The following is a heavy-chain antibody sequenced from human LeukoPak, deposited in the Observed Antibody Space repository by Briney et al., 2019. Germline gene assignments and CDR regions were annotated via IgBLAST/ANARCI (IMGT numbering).Heavy chain of an antibody. D-gene: IGHD6-13*01. CDR2: ISGSGGST. Sequence: GGSLRLSCAASGFTFSSYAMSWVRQAPGKGLEWVSAISGSGGSTYYADSVKGRFTISRDNSKNTLYLQMNSLRAEDTAVYYCAKVFSSSSWYSQGMDVWGQGTTVTVSS. V-gene: IGHV3-23*01. CDR3: AKVFSSSSWYSQGMDV. CDR1: GFTFSSYA. J-gene: IGHJ6*02.